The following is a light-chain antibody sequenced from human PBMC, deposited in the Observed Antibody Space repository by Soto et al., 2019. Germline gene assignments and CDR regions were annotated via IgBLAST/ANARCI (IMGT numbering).Light chain of an antibody. Sequence: DIQMTQSPSTLSASVGDRVTITCRASQGISSWLAWYQQKPGKAPKLLIYKASSLESGVPSRFSGSGSGTEVTLTISSLQPDDFAAYYCQQYNSYPWTFGQGTKVEIK. CDR1: QGISSW. V-gene: IGKV1-5*03. CDR3: QQYNSYPWT. J-gene: IGKJ1*01. CDR2: KAS.